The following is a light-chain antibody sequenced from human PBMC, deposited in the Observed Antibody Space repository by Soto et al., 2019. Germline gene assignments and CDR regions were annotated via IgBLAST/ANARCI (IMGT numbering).Light chain of an antibody. CDR1: QTLSSW. V-gene: IGKV1-5*03. CDR2: EAS. J-gene: IGKJ1*01. Sequence: DIQMTQSPSTLSGSVADRVTLTCRASQTLSSWMAWYQQKPGKAPTPLIYEASTLKSGAPPKLSGSGSGTEFTLTISSLQPDDFATYYCQHYNSYSEAFGQGTKVDIK. CDR3: QHYNSYSEA.